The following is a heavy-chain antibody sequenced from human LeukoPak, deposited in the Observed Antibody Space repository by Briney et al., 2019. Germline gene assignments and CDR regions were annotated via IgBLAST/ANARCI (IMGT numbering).Heavy chain of an antibody. J-gene: IGHJ4*02. CDR2: IRYDGSNK. CDR3: ARDPPPGVAAAGTLDY. D-gene: IGHD6-13*01. Sequence: GGSLRLSCAASGFTFSSYGMHWVRQAPGKGLEWVAFIRYDGSNKYYADSVKGRFTISRDNSKNTLYLQMDSLRAEDTAVYYCARDPPPGVAAAGTLDYWGQGTLVTVSS. V-gene: IGHV3-30*02. CDR1: GFTFSSYG.